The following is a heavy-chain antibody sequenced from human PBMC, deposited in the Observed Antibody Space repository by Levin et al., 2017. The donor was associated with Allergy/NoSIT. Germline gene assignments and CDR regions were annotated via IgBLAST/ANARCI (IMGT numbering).Heavy chain of an antibody. CDR3: AKDRFKELSPRRSSPFDY. J-gene: IGHJ4*02. CDR1: GFTFSSYG. D-gene: IGHD3-16*02. CDR2: ISYDGSNK. V-gene: IGHV3-30*18. Sequence: GESLKISCAASGFTFSSYGMHWVRQAPGKGLEWVAVISYDGSNKYYADSVKGRFTISRDNSKNTLYLQMNSLRAEDTAVYYCAKDRFKELSPRRSSPFDYWGQGTLVTVSS.